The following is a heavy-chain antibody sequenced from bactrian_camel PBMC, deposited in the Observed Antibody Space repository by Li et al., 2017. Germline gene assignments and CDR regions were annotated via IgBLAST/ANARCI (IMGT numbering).Heavy chain of an antibody. D-gene: IGHD8*01. J-gene: IGHJ4*01. Sequence: HVQLVESGGGSVQAGGSLRLSCAASGYMYCMGWLRQAPGKEREGVAVLDAHGATHYADSVKGRFTVSRDNAKNTVYLQMNSLKPEDTAVYYRINVFKNNWDRSRNYWGQGTQVTVS. V-gene: IGHV3S53*01. CDR1: GYMYCM. CDR3: INVFKNNWDRSRNY. CDR2: LDAHGAT.